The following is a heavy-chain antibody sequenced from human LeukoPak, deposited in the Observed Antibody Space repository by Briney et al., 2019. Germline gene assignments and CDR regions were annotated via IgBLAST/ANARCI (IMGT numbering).Heavy chain of an antibody. CDR2: IISIFGTA. J-gene: IGHJ4*02. D-gene: IGHD2-21*02. CDR3: ARDYGDDPEYYFDY. V-gene: IGHV1-69*13. Sequence: ASVKVSCKASGYTFTSYGISWVRQAPGQGLEWMGGIISIFGTANYAQKFQGRVTITADESTSTAYMELSSLRSEDTAVYYCARDYGDDPEYYFDYWGQGTLVTVSS. CDR1: GYTFTSYG.